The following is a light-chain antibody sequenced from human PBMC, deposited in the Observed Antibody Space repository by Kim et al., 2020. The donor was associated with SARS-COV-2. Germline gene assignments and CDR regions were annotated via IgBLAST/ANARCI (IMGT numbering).Light chain of an antibody. CDR1: RPINTN. J-gene: IGKJ4*01. V-gene: IGKV1-39*01. Sequence: GDRVPINCRASRPINTNLNWYQQKPGRAPSLLIYATSNMQCGVPSRFSGSGSGTVFTLTIRGLQPEDFATYYCQLSHMAPLTF. CDR3: QLSHMAPLT. CDR2: ATS.